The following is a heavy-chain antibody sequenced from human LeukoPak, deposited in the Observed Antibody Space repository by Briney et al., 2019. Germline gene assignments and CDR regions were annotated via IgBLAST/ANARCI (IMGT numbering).Heavy chain of an antibody. J-gene: IGHJ6*03. CDR1: GFTFSSYA. D-gene: IGHD3-16*01. CDR2: ISYDGSNK. Sequence: GGSLRLSCAASGFTFSSYAMHWVRQAPGKGLEWVAVISYDGSNKYYADSVKGRFTISRDNSKNTLYLQMNSLRAEDTAVYYCARGGGSALRYYMDVWGKGTTVTVSS. V-gene: IGHV3-30*04. CDR3: ARGGGSALRYYMDV.